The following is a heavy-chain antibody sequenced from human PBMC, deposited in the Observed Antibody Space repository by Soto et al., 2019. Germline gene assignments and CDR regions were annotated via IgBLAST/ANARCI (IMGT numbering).Heavy chain of an antibody. CDR3: ARDFDADSRTDFDY. V-gene: IGHV3-11*01. CDR1: GFIFSDYY. CDR2: ISGNGRII. Sequence: QVQLVESGGGLVKPGGSLRLSCATSGFIFSDYYMHWIRQAPGKGLEWISYISGNGRIIQYADSAKGRFTISRHNDQNSLYLQMNSLRAEDTALYVCARDFDADSRTDFDYWGQGTLVTVSS. D-gene: IGHD4-17*01. J-gene: IGHJ4*02.